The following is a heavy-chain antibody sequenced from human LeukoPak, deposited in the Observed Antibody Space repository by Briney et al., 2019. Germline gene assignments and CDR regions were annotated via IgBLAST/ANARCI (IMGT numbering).Heavy chain of an antibody. Sequence: SETLSLSCTVSGGSVGSYYWSWIRQSPGKGLEWIGYIYYGGSANYNPSLKSRATISIDRSKNQFSLKLSSLTAADTAVYYCARDIIDSSGYYAGWFDPWGQGTLVTVSS. CDR3: ARDIIDSSGYYAGWFDP. V-gene: IGHV4-59*02. J-gene: IGHJ5*02. D-gene: IGHD3-22*01. CDR2: IYYGGSA. CDR1: GGSVGSYY.